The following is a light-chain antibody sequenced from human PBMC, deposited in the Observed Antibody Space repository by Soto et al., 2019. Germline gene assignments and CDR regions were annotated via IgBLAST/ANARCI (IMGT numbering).Light chain of an antibody. Sequence: DIVMTQTPLSLSVTPGQSASISCKSSRSLLHSNGRTYLSWYVQKSGQTPQRLTDEVSVRFTGVPDRFSGSGSETDFTLKISRVETEDAGIFYCMQSVDNLTFGQGTKLEIK. CDR1: RSLLHSNGRTY. CDR3: MQSVDNLT. V-gene: IGKV2D-29*01. CDR2: EVS. J-gene: IGKJ2*01.